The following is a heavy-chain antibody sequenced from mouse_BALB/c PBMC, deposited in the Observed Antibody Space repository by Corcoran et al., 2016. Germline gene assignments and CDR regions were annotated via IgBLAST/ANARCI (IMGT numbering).Heavy chain of an antibody. V-gene: IGHV1-39*01. Sequence: EIQLQQTGPELVKPGASVKISCKASGYSFTDYIMLWVKQSHGKSLEWIGNINPYYGSTSYNLKFKGKATWTVDKYSSTAYMQLNSLTSEDAAGNYCATGYYFDYWGQGTTLTVSS. CDR3: ATGYYFDY. D-gene: IGHD4-1*01. CDR2: INPYYGST. J-gene: IGHJ2*01. CDR1: GYSFTDYI.